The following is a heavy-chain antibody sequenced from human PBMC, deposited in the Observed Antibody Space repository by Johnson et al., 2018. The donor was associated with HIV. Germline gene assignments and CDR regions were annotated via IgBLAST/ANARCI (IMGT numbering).Heavy chain of an antibody. CDR1: GFTFDDYA. J-gene: IGHJ3*02. CDR3: ARDDTETGPDDAFDI. D-gene: IGHD1-1*01. Sequence: VLLVESGGGLVQPGRSLRLSCAASGFTFDDYAMHWVRQAPGKGLEWVSGIYRAGSTYYADSVKDRFTISRAISKNTIYLQMNSLRAEDTAMYYGARDDTETGPDDAFDIWGQGTMVTVSS. CDR2: IYRAGST. V-gene: IGHV3-66*01.